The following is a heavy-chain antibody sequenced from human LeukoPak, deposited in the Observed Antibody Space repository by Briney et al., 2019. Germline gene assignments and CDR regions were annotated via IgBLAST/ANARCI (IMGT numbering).Heavy chain of an antibody. J-gene: IGHJ5*02. CDR2: IYHSGST. CDR3: ATGLRYCSGGSCYGWFDP. Sequence: SETLSLTCAVYGGSFSGYYWSWIRQPPGKGLEWIGEIYHSGSTNYNPSLKSRVTISVDTSKNQFSLKLSSVTAADTAVYYCATGLRYCSGGSCYGWFDPWGQGTLVTVSS. V-gene: IGHV4-34*01. D-gene: IGHD2-15*01. CDR1: GGSFSGYY.